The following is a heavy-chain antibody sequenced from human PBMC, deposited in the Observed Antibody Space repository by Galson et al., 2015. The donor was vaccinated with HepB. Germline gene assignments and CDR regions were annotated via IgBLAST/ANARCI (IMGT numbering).Heavy chain of an antibody. V-gene: IGHV3-33*08. CDR2: IWYDGSNK. Sequence: SLRLSCAASGFTFSSYGMHWVRQAPGKGLEWVAVIWYDGSNKYYADSVKGRFTISRDNSKNTLYLQVNSLRAEDTAVYYCARDLYSSSWLDYWGQGTLVTVSS. J-gene: IGHJ4*02. D-gene: IGHD6-13*01. CDR3: ARDLYSSSWLDY. CDR1: GFTFSSYG.